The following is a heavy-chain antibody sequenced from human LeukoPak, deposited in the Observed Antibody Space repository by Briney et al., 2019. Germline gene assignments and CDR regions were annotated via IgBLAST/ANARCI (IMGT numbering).Heavy chain of an antibody. V-gene: IGHV3-7*01. CDR2: IKQDGSEK. CDR3: ARARGRSYYYDSSGYYYAFDY. D-gene: IGHD3-22*01. J-gene: IGHJ4*02. CDR1: GFTFSSYR. Sequence: GGSLTLSCAASGFTFSSYRMSWVPQAPGKGLEWVANIKQDGSEKYYLDPVKGRFTISRDNAKNSLYLQMTSLRAEDTAVYYCARARGRSYYYDSSGYYYAFDYWGQGTLVTVSS.